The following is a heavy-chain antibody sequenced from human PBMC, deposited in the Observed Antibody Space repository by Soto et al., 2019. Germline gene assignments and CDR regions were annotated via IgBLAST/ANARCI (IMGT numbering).Heavy chain of an antibody. Sequence: QITLKESGPTLVKPTQTLTLTCTFSGFSLSTIGVGVGWIRQPPGKALEWLALIYWDDDKRYSPSLKSRLTVTNDTSKNPVVLTMTNMDPVDTATYCVQSRCGGDCLQSYSSHSYYGLDVWGQGTTVTVSS. CDR3: QSRCGGDCLQSYSSHSYYGLDV. J-gene: IGHJ6*02. CDR2: IYWDDDK. CDR1: GFSLSTIGVG. V-gene: IGHV2-5*02. D-gene: IGHD2-21*02.